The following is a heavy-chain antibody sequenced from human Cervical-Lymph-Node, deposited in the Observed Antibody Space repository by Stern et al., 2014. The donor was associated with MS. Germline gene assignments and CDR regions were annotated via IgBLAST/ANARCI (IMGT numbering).Heavy chain of an antibody. D-gene: IGHD3-10*02. CDR1: GDSISSGGSY. J-gene: IGHJ3*02. V-gene: IGHV4-31*03. Sequence: VQLVQSGPGLVQASQTLSLTCTVSGDSISSGGSYWRWIRQYPGKGLEYIGYISYSANTYYNPSLKSRLTISLDTSNNRFSLELSSVTAADTALYYCVRHRGGTMFAIWGQGTMVTVSS. CDR3: VRHRGGTMFAI. CDR2: ISYSANT.